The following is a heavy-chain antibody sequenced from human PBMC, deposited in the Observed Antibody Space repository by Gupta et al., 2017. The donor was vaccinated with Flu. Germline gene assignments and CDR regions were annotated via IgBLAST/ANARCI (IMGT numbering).Heavy chain of an antibody. J-gene: IGHJ5*02. CDR2: ISGSGGST. V-gene: IGHV3-23*01. CDR3: AKYGSLWFDP. CDR1: GFTFSSYG. D-gene: IGHD6-19*01. Sequence: EVQLFESGGGLVPPGGSLRLSFAGSGFTFSSYGMSWVRQAPGKGLEWVSAISGSGGSTYYADSVKGRFTISRDNSKNTLYLQMNSLRAEDTAVYYCAKYGSLWFDPWGQGTLVTVSS.